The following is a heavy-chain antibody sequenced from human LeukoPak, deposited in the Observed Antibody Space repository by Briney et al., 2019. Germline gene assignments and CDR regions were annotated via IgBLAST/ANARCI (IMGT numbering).Heavy chain of an antibody. D-gene: IGHD6-19*01. CDR3: ARGIAVAGYGYFDY. CDR1: GGSISIYY. CDR2: IYTSGST. V-gene: IGHV4-4*07. Sequence: SETLSLTCTVSGGSISIYYWSWIRQPAGKGLEWIGRIYTSGSTNYNPSLKSRVTMSVDTSKNQFSLKLSSVTAADTAVYYCARGIAVAGYGYFDYWGQGTLVTVSS. J-gene: IGHJ4*02.